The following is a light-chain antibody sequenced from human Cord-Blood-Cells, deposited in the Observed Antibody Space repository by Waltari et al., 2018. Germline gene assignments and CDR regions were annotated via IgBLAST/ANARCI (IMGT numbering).Light chain of an antibody. CDR3: QQYCSSPRT. V-gene: IGKV3-20*01. Sequence: EIVLTQSPGTLSLSPGERATLSCRASQSVSSSYLAWYQQKPGQAPRLLIYGASSRATGIPDRFSGSGSGTDFTLTISRLEPEELAVYYCQQYCSSPRTFGQGTKVEIK. CDR2: GAS. CDR1: QSVSSSY. J-gene: IGKJ1*01.